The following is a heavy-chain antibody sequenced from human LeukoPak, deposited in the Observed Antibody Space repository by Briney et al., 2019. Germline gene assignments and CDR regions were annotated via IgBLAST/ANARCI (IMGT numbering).Heavy chain of an antibody. CDR2: IKSKTDGGTT. CDR1: GFTFSNAW. D-gene: IGHD3-16*02. Sequence: PGGSLRLSCAASGFTFSNAWMSWVRRAPGKGLEWVGRIKSKTDGGTTDYAAPVRGRFTISRDDSKNTLYLQMNSLKTEDTTVYYCTTDLYYDYVWGSYRHFDYWGQGTLVTVSS. CDR3: TTDLYYDYVWGSYRHFDY. V-gene: IGHV3-15*01. J-gene: IGHJ4*02.